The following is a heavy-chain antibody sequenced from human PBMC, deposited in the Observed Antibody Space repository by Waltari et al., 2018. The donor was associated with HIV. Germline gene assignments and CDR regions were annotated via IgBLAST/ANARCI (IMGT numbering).Heavy chain of an antibody. Sequence: QVQLQESGPGLVKPSETLSLTCSVSGGSIISTSYYWGWIRQPPGQGLEWIGSLYYSGSTYYNPSLKSRVTISVDTSKNQFSLKVNSVTAADTAVYFCARQRQTARYCSGPSCFSLFEYWGQGTLVTVSS. D-gene: IGHD2-15*01. CDR3: ARQRQTARYCSGPSCFSLFEY. CDR1: GGSIISTSYY. CDR2: LYYSGST. J-gene: IGHJ4*02. V-gene: IGHV4-39*01.